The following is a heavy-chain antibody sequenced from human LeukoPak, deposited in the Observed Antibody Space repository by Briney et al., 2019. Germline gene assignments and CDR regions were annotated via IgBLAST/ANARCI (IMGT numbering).Heavy chain of an antibody. D-gene: IGHD6-19*01. CDR1: GGSFSGYY. CDR3: ARDYGGWYYFDY. Sequence: SETLSLTCAVYGGSFSGYYWSWIRQPPGKGLEWIGEINHSGSTNYNPSLKSRVTISVDTSKNQFSLKLSSVTAADTAVYYCARDYGGWYYFDYWGQGTLVTVSS. CDR2: INHSGST. J-gene: IGHJ4*02. V-gene: IGHV4-34*01.